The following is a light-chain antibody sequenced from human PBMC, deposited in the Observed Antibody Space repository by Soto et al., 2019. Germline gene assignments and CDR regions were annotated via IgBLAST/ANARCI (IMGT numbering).Light chain of an antibody. V-gene: IGKV3-11*01. CDR2: DAS. J-gene: IGKJ2*01. CDR1: QSVSRY. CDR3: QQRRNWPPIYT. Sequence: EIVLTQSPATLSLSPGERATLSCRASQSVSRYLAWYQQKPGQAPRLLIYDASNRATGIPARFSGSGSGTDFTLTISSLEPEDFAVYYCQQRRNWPPIYTFGQGTKLEIK.